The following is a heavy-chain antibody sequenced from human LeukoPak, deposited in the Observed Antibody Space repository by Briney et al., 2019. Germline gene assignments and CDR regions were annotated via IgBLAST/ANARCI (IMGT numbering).Heavy chain of an antibody. CDR2: FSRNGVTT. CDR3: AKEKDTIYFDL. J-gene: IGHJ3*01. CDR1: GFKFRAFT. Sequence: GGSLRLSCVASGFKFRAFTMHWVRQAPGRGLEWVPLFSRNGVTTFYADSVRGRFTISRDNSENSVYLQMDSLTTEDTAVYYCAKEKDTIYFDLWGQGTLVTVSA. D-gene: IGHD2-21*01. V-gene: IGHV3-43*01.